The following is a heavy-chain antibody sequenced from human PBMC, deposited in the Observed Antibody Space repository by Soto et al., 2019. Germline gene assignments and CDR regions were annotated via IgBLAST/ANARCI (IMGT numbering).Heavy chain of an antibody. CDR2: IHPRGTT. CDR1: SGSIRTNNW. Sequence: QVQLQESGPGLVKPSGTLSLTCAVSSGSIRTNNWWIWVRQPPGKVLEWMGRIHPRGTTNYNPSLKSRVTMSVDRSKNQSFVKLNPVPAADTAVYYCATVGRYCSRTGCLDWYLDLWGRGTLVSVSS. D-gene: IGHD2-2*01. J-gene: IGHJ2*01. CDR3: ATVGRYCSRTGCLDWYLDL. V-gene: IGHV4-4*02.